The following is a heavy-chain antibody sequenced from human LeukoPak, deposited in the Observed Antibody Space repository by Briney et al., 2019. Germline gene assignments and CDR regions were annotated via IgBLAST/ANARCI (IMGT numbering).Heavy chain of an antibody. CDR2: IRYDGSNK. V-gene: IGHV3-30*02. Sequence: GGSLRLSCAASGFTFSSYGMHWVRQAPGKGLGWVAFIRYDGSNKYYADSVKGRFTISRDNSKNTLYLQMNSLRAEDTAVYYCASLPRSPYYDYVWGSYRYTEGDYWGQGTLVTVSS. J-gene: IGHJ4*02. CDR3: ASLPRSPYYDYVWGSYRYTEGDY. D-gene: IGHD3-16*02. CDR1: GFTFSSYG.